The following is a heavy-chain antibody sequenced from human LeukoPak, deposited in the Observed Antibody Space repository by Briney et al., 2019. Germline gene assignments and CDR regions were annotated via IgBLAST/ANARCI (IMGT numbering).Heavy chain of an antibody. CDR3: AKGGKYYYDSSGLSDY. CDR1: GFTFSSYG. D-gene: IGHD3-22*01. V-gene: IGHV3-33*06. J-gene: IGHJ4*02. CDR2: IWYDGSNK. Sequence: PGRSLRLSCAASGFTFSSYGMHWVRQAPGKGLEWVAVIWYDGSNKYYADCVKGRFTISRDNSKNTLYLQMNSLRAEDTAVYYCAKGGKYYYDSSGLSDYWGQGTLVNVSS.